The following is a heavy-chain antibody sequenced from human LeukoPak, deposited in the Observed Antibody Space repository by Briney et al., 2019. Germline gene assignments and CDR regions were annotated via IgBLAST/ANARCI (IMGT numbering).Heavy chain of an antibody. D-gene: IGHD1-26*01. Sequence: SETLSLTCTVSGSSISSSTYCWDWIRQAPGKGLEWIGSILYGGNTNYNPSLKSRVTISVDTSESQFSLKVRSVTAADTAVYYCVRRSPGHTTRWDLLRRWNFDLWGRGTLVTVSS. CDR1: GSSISSSTYC. CDR3: VRRSPGHTTRWDLLRRWNFDL. J-gene: IGHJ2*01. V-gene: IGHV4-39*01. CDR2: ILYGGNT.